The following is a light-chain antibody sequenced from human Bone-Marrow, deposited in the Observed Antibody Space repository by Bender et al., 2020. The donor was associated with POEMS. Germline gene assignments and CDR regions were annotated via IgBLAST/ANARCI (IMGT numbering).Light chain of an antibody. V-gene: IGLV1-47*01. CDR3: ATWDDSLSSWV. CDR1: SSNIGSTF. Sequence: QSVVTQPPSASGTPGQRVTISCSGGSSNIGSTFVYWFQHLPGMAPNLLIFRNSQRPSGVPDRFSGSKSDTSASLAISGLRSDDEGDYYCATWDDSLSSWVFGGGTELTVL. J-gene: IGLJ3*02. CDR2: RNS.